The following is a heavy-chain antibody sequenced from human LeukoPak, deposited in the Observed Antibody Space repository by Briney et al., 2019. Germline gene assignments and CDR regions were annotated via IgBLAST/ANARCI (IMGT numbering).Heavy chain of an antibody. CDR2: ISYDGSNK. CDR3: AKAHCTNGVCYSALDY. CDR1: GFTFSSYA. J-gene: IGHJ4*02. D-gene: IGHD2-8*01. Sequence: GGSLRLSCAASGFTFSSYAMSWVRQAPGKGLERVAVISYDGSNKYYADSVKGRFTISRDNSKNTLYLQMNSLRAEDTAVYYCAKAHCTNGVCYSALDYWGQGTLVTVSS. V-gene: IGHV3-30*18.